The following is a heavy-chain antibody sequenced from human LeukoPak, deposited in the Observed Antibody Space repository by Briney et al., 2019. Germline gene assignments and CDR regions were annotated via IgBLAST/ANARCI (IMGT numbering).Heavy chain of an antibody. CDR2: LYYSGST. J-gene: IGHJ3*02. Sequence: PSETLSLTCTVSGGSISSYYWSWIRQPPGKGLDWIGYLYYSGSTNYNPSLKSRATISVDTSKTQFSLKLSSVTAADTAVYYCARDRRWELLQGAAFDIWGQGTMVTVSS. CDR1: GGSISSYY. CDR3: ARDRRWELLQGAAFDI. D-gene: IGHD1-26*01. V-gene: IGHV4-59*01.